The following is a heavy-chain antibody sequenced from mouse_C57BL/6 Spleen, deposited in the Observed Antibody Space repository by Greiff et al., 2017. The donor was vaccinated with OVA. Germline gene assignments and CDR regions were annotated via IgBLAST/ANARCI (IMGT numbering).Heavy chain of an antibody. CDR3: ARCYSPYAMGY. Sequence: VQLQQPGAELVMPGASVKLSCKASGYTFTSYWMHWVKQRPGQGLEWIGEIDPSDSYTNYNQKFKGKSTLTVDKSSSTAYMQLSSLTSEDSAVYYCARCYSPYAMGYWGQGTSVTVAS. V-gene: IGHV1-69*01. J-gene: IGHJ4*01. CDR2: IDPSDSYT. CDR1: GYTFTSYW. D-gene: IGHD2-12*01.